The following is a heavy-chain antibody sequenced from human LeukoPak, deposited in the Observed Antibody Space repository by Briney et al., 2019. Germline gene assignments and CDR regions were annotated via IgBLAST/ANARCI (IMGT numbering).Heavy chain of an antibody. CDR3: AKDIASSSWYYMDV. V-gene: IGHV3-9*01. CDR2: ISWNSGSI. CDR1: GFTFDDYA. D-gene: IGHD6-13*01. J-gene: IGHJ6*03. Sequence: PGGSLRLSCAASGFTFDDYAMHWVRQAPGKGLECVSGISWNSGSIGYADSVKGRFTISRDNAKNSLYLQMNSLRAEDTALYYCAKDIASSSWYYMDVWGKGTTVTVSS.